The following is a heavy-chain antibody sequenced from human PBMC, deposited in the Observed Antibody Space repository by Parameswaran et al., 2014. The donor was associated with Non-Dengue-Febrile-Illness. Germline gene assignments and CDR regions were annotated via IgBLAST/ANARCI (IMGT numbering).Heavy chain of an antibody. CDR3: AGGVVVTVIQYGMDV. J-gene: IGHJ6*02. V-gene: IGHV4-34*01. D-gene: IGHD2-21*02. CDR2: INHSGST. Sequence: RWIRQPPGKGLEWIGEINHSGSTNYNPSLKSRVTISVDTSKNQFSLKLSSVTAADTAVYYCAGGVVVTVIQYGMDVWGQGTTVTVSS.